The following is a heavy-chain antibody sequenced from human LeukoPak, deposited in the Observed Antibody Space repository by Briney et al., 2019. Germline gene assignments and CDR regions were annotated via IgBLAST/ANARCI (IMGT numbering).Heavy chain of an antibody. CDR3: AGYDYGDYVPWGWFDP. V-gene: IGHV1-69*06. CDR2: IIPIFGTA. J-gene: IGHJ5*02. CDR1: GGTFNSYA. D-gene: IGHD4-17*01. Sequence: RASVKVSCKASGGTFNSYAISWVRQAPGQGLEWMGGIIPIFGTANYAQKFQGRVTITADKSTSTAYMELSSLRSEDTAVYYCAGYDYGDYVPWGWFDPWGQGTLVTVSS.